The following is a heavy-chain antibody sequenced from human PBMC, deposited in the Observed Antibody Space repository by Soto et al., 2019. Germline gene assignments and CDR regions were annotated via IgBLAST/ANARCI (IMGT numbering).Heavy chain of an antibody. CDR3: ARAGTYYYDSSGYWTGLY. V-gene: IGHV4-31*03. CDR2: IYYSGST. Sequence: PSETLSLTCTVSGGSVSSGSYYWSWIRQHPGKGLEWIGYIYYSGSTYYNPSLKSRVTISVDTSKNQFSLKLSSVTAADTAVYYCARAGTYYYDSSGYWTGLYWGQGTLVTVSS. J-gene: IGHJ4*02. D-gene: IGHD3-22*01. CDR1: GGSVSSGSYY.